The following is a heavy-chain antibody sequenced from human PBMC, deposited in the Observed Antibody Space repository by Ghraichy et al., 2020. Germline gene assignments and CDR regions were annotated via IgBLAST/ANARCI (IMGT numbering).Heavy chain of an antibody. D-gene: IGHD3-10*01. CDR2: ISSSSSTI. CDR3: ARNSYYGLWYYGMDV. J-gene: IGHJ6*02. V-gene: IGHV3-48*02. CDR1: GFTFSSYS. Sequence: GGSLRLSCAASGFTFSSYSMNWVRQAPGKGLEWVSYISSSSSTIYYADSVKGRFTISRDNAKNSLYLQMNSLRDEDTAVYYCARNSYYGLWYYGMDVWGQGTTVTVSS.